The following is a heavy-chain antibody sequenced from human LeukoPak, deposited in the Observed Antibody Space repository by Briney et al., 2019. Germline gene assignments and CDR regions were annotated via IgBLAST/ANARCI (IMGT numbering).Heavy chain of an antibody. D-gene: IGHD3-3*01. V-gene: IGHV4-30-4*08. CDR1: GGSISSGDYY. CDR2: IYYSGST. CDR3: ARHAQYYDFWSGYLLDY. J-gene: IGHJ4*02. Sequence: PSETLSLTCTVSGGSISSGDYYWSWIRQPPGEGLESIGYIYYSGSTYYNPSLKSRVTISVDTSKNQFSLKLSSVTAADTAVYYCARHAQYYDFWSGYLLDYWGQGTLVTVSS.